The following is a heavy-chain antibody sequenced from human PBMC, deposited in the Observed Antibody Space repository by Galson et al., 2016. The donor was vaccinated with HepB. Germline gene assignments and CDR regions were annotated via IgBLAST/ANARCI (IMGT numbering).Heavy chain of an antibody. CDR2: IYPDDSDT. CDR1: GFSFTNYW. Sequence: QSGAEVKKPGESLKISCKGSGFSFTNYWIGWVRQMPGKGLEWMGIIYPDDSDTRYSPSFQGQVTISADKSISTAYLQWSSLKASDTAMYYCATLYWNADDYKGMDVWGQGTTVTVSS. V-gene: IGHV5-51*03. J-gene: IGHJ6*02. D-gene: IGHD1-1*01. CDR3: ATLYWNADDYKGMDV.